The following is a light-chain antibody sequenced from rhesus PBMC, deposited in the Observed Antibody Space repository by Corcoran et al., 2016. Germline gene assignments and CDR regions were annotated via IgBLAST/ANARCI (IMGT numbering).Light chain of an antibody. J-gene: IGKJ3*01. V-gene: IGKV1-74*01. Sequence: DIQMTQSPSSLSASVGDRVTITCRASENLNNYLNWYQQKPGRAPKLLIYRASTLQTGVPSRFSGSSSGTDYTFSISSLRPEDVVTYYCQHGYGTPIFAFGPGTKVDIK. CDR3: QHGYGTPIFA. CDR1: ENLNNY. CDR2: RAS.